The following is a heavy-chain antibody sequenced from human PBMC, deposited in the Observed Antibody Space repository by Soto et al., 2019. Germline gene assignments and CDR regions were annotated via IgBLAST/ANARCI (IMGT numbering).Heavy chain of an antibody. J-gene: IGHJ4*02. CDR1: GDSISSSNW. D-gene: IGHD1-26*01. V-gene: IGHV4-4*02. CDR3: ARHSGSYFRDY. CDR2: IYHSGST. Sequence: QVQLQESGPGLVKPSGTLSLTCAVSGDSISSSNWWSWVRQPPGKGLEWIGEIYHSGSTNYNPSLKNRGTQLGNKAQNPFLLKLNPLTAADTGGFYCARHSGSYFRDYWGQGTLVTVSS.